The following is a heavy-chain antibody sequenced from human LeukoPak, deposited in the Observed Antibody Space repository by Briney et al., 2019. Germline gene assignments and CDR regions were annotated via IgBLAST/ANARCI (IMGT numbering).Heavy chain of an antibody. Sequence: GGSLRLSCAASGFTFSSYSMNWVRQAPGKGLEWVSSISSSSSYIYYADSVKGRFTISRDNAKNSLYLQMNSLRAEDTAVYSCARGGDTAMARVDYWGQGTLVTVSS. CDR3: ARGGDTAMARVDY. D-gene: IGHD5-18*01. J-gene: IGHJ4*02. V-gene: IGHV3-21*01. CDR1: GFTFSSYS. CDR2: ISSSSSYI.